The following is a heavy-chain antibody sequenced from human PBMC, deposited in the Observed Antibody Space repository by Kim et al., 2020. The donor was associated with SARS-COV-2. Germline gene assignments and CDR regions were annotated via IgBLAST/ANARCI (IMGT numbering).Heavy chain of an antibody. V-gene: IGHV4-39*01. J-gene: IGHJ4*02. Sequence: PSLKSRVTISVDTSKNQFSLKLGSVTAADTAVYYCAGILRFLEWLFDYWGQGTLVTVSS. D-gene: IGHD3-3*01. CDR3: AGILRFLEWLFDY.